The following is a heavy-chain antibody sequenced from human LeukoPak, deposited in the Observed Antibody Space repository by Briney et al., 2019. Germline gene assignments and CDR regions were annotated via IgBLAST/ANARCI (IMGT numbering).Heavy chain of an antibody. D-gene: IGHD6-6*01. CDR3: ARVFSSSSGYYYYYYMDV. Sequence: SETLSLTCTVSGGSISSYYWSWIRQPPGKGLEWIGYIYYSGSTNYNPSLKSRVTISVDTSKNQFSLKLSSVTAADTAVYYCARVFSSSSGYYYYYYMDVWGKGTTVTVSS. V-gene: IGHV4-59*01. J-gene: IGHJ6*03. CDR2: IYYSGST. CDR1: GGSISSYY.